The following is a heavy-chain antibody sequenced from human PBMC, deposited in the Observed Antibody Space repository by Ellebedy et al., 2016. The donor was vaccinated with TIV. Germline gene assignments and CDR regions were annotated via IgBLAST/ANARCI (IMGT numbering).Heavy chain of an antibody. CDR3: ARDQAYGTGAFSGFNR. CDR1: GFTFGNYG. CDR2: ISYDAIKT. V-gene: IGHV3-30*03. D-gene: IGHD6-25*01. J-gene: IGHJ5*02. Sequence: PGGSLRLSCAASGFTFGNYGMHWVRQAPGKGLEWVAVISYDAIKTYYADSVRGRFTISRDNSKTTLYLQMSSLRADETAVYYCARDQAYGTGAFSGFNRWGQGILVTVSS.